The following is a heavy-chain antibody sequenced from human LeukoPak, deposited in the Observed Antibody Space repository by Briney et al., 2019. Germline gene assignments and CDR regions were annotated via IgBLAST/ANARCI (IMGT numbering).Heavy chain of an antibody. D-gene: IGHD3-3*01. CDR1: GGSISSYY. J-gene: IGHJ6*03. CDR2: IYYSGST. Sequence: KPSETLSLTCTVSGGSISSYYWSWIRQPPGKGLEWIGYIYYSGSTNYNSSLKSRVTISVDTSKNQFSLKLSSVTAADTAVYYCARGEFRFLEWPSSYDYYYYMDVWGKGTTVTVSS. V-gene: IGHV4-59*01. CDR3: ARGEFRFLEWPSSYDYYYYMDV.